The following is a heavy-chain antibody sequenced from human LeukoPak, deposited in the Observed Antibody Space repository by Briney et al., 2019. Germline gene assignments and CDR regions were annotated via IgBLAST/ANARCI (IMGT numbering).Heavy chain of an antibody. D-gene: IGHD3-3*01. CDR3: ASRSSIWSGYQDTLYYFDS. J-gene: IGHJ4*02. V-gene: IGHV4-59*01. CDR1: GSSISSYY. Sequence: SETLSLTCTVSGSSISSYYWSWIRQPPGKRLEWIGHIYYSGSTNYNPSLKSRVTISVDTSKNQFSLKLSSVTAADTAMYYCASRSSIWSGYQDTLYYFDSWGQGTLVTVSS. CDR2: IYYSGST.